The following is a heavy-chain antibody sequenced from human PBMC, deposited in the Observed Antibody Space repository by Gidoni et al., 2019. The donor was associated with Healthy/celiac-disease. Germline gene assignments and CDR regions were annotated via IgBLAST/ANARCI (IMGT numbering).Heavy chain of an antibody. V-gene: IGHV3-43*01. CDR1: GFTFDDYT. D-gene: IGHD3-10*01. CDR3: AKDSSEDGSGAQYNWFDP. J-gene: IGHJ5*02. Sequence: EVQLVESGGVVVQPGGSLRLSCAASGFTFDDYTMNWVRQAPGKGLEWVSLISWDGGSTYYADSVKGRFTISRDNSKNSLYLQMNSLRTEDTALYYCAKDSSEDGSGAQYNWFDPWGQGTLVTVSS. CDR2: ISWDGGST.